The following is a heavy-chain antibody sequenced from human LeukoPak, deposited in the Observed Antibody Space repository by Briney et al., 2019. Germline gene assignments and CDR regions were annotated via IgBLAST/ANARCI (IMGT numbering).Heavy chain of an antibody. V-gene: IGHV4-59*08. Sequence: SETLSLTCTVSGGSISSYYWSWIRQPPGKGLEWIGYIYYSGSTNYNPSLKSRVTISVDTSKSQFSLKLSSVTAADTAVYYCARHTGYTVPFDYWGQGTLVTVSS. CDR2: IYYSGST. CDR1: GGSISSYY. CDR3: ARHTGYTVPFDY. J-gene: IGHJ4*02. D-gene: IGHD2-2*02.